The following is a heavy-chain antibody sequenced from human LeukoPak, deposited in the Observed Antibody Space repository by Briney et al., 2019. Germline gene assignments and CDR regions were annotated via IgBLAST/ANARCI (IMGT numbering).Heavy chain of an antibody. CDR2: IYGGST. Sequence: PGGSLRLSCAASGFTVSDNYMTWVRQAPGKGLEWVSIIYGGSTYYADSVKGRFTISRDNSKNTVYLQMNSLRAADTAVYYCARDFEGVHRTTNSYTYYYYMDVWGKGTTVIVSS. CDR1: GFTVSDNY. J-gene: IGHJ6*03. CDR3: ARDFEGVHRTTNSYTYYYYMDV. V-gene: IGHV3-53*01. D-gene: IGHD2/OR15-2a*01.